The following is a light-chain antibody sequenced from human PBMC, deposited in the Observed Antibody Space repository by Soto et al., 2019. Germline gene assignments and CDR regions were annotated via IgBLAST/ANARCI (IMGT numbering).Light chain of an antibody. CDR2: AAS. J-gene: IGKJ3*01. CDR3: QQYYSTLCT. CDR1: QSISSN. Sequence: EIQMTQSPASLSASVGERATITCRASQSISSNLDWYQQKPGKAPKLLIYAASSLPSGIPSRFSGSGSGTDFTLTISSLQSEDFAIYYCQQYYSTLCTFGPGTKVDIK. V-gene: IGKV1-39*01.